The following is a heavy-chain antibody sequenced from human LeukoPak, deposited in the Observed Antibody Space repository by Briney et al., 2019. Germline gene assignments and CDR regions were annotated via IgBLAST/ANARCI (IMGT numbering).Heavy chain of an antibody. Sequence: PGGSLRLSCAGSGFIFNNYAMHWVRQAPGKGLVWVSYINIDERITGYADSVKGRFTISRDNAKNTLYLQMNSLRVEDTAIYYCFREGGDWGQGTLVTVSS. CDR3: FREGGD. CDR1: GFIFNNYA. CDR2: INIDERIT. D-gene: IGHD3-10*01. V-gene: IGHV3-74*01. J-gene: IGHJ4*02.